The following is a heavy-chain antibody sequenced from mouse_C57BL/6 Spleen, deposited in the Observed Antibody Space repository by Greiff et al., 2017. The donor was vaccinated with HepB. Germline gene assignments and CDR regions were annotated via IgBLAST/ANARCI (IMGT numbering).Heavy chain of an antibody. CDR3: TFLYSGNYSACFAY. CDR1: GYTFTDYE. J-gene: IGHJ3*01. D-gene: IGHD2-1*01. V-gene: IGHV1-15*01. Sequence: VQLQQSGAELVRPGASVTLSCKASGYTFTDYEMHWVKQTPGHGLEWIGAIDPETGGTTYNQKFKGKAILTADKSSSTAYMELRSLTSEDSAVYYCTFLYSGNYSACFAYWGQGTLVTVSA. CDR2: IDPETGGT.